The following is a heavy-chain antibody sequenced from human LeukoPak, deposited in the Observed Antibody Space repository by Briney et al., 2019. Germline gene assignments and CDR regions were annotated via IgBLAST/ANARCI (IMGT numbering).Heavy chain of an antibody. J-gene: IGHJ4*02. CDR2: IYYSGST. CDR3: ARAERSSWNSWYIDY. CDR1: GGSISSYY. V-gene: IGHV4-59*01. Sequence: SETLSLTCTVSGGSISSYYWSWIRQPPVKVLEWIGYIYYSGSTNYNPSLKSRVTISVDTSKNQFSLKLSSVTAADTAVYYCARAERSSWNSWYIDYWGQGTLVTVSS. D-gene: IGHD6-13*01.